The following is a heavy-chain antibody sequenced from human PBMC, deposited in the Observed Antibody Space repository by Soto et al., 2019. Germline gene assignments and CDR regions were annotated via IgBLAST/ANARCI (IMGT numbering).Heavy chain of an antibody. V-gene: IGHV3-30-3*01. CDR1: GFTFSSYA. CDR3: ARDSRWEGPTY. D-gene: IGHD1-26*01. Sequence: GGSLRLSCAASGFTFSSYAMHWVRQAPGKGLEWVAVISYDGSNKYYADSVKGRFTTSRDNSKNTLYLQMNSLRAEDTAVYYCARDSRWEGPTYWGQGTLVTVSS. CDR2: ISYDGSNK. J-gene: IGHJ4*02.